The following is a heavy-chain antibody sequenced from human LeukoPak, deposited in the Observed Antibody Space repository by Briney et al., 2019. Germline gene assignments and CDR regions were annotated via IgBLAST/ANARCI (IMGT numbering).Heavy chain of an antibody. V-gene: IGHV4-39*07. CDR1: GGSISSSSYY. CDR2: IYYSGST. CDR3: ARGRIAARPIVDY. Sequence: SETLSLTCTVSGGSISSSSYYWGWIRQPPGKGLEWIGSIYYSGSTYYNPSLKGRVTISVDTSKNQFSLKLSSVTAADTAVYYCARGRIAARPIVDYWGQGTLVTVSS. J-gene: IGHJ4*02. D-gene: IGHD6-6*01.